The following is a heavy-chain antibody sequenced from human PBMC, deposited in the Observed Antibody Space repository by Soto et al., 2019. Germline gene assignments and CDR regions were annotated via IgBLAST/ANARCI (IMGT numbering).Heavy chain of an antibody. CDR2: MDKTGST. D-gene: IGHD2-21*02. Sequence: QVQLQESGPGLVKPSETLSLTCTVSGGTISRYYWSWIRQPPGKGLEWIGCMDKTGSTVYNPSFKSRVTISVDTSKNQFSLKLNSVTAADTAVYYCARDLWGYCGTDCYPLDVWGQGTTVTVSS. CDR1: GGTISRYY. V-gene: IGHV4-59*01. CDR3: ARDLWGYCGTDCYPLDV. J-gene: IGHJ6*02.